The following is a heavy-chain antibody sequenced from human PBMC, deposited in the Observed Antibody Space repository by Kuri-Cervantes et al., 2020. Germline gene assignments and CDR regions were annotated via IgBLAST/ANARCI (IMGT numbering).Heavy chain of an antibody. CDR2: IYWDEDK. CDR1: GFSLRTSGVG. J-gene: IGHJ4*02. D-gene: IGHD3-3*01. CDR3: AHARITIFGVVTECYFDY. V-gene: IGHV2-5*05. Sequence: SGPTLVKPTQTLTLTCTFSGFSLRTSGVGVGWIRQPPGKALEWLALIYWDEDKRYGPSLKSRLTIPKDTSKNQVVLTMTNMDPVDTATYYCAHARITIFGVVTECYFDYWGQGTLVTVSS.